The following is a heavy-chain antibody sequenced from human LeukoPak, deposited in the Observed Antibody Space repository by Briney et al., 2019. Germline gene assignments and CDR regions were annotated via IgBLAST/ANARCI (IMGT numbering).Heavy chain of an antibody. CDR1: GYTFTGYY. CDR2: INPNSGGT. CDR3: ARDLGDIVVVPAARGDFDY. Sequence: ASVKVSCKASGYTFTGYYMHWVRQAPGQGLEWMGWINPNSGGTNYAQKFQGRVTMTRDTSISTAYMELSRLRSDDTAVYYCARDLGDIVVVPAARGDFDYWGQGTPVTVSS. J-gene: IGHJ4*02. V-gene: IGHV1-2*02. D-gene: IGHD2-2*01.